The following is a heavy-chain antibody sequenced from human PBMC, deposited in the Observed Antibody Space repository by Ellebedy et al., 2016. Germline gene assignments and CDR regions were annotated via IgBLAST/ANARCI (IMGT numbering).Heavy chain of an antibody. D-gene: IGHD4-17*01. CDR2: ISAGGDII. CDR3: YYGHYSAS. V-gene: IGHV3-23*01. CDR1: GFTFRNFF. Sequence: GESLKISXVASGFTFRNFFMSWVRQAPGGGLEWVSTISAGGDIIFSADSVKGRFTISRDNSRDTLYLQMNSLRAEDTAVYYCYYGHYSASWGQGTLVTVSS. J-gene: IGHJ4*02.